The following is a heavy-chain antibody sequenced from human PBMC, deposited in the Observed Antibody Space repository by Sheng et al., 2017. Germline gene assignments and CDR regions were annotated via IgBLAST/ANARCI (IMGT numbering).Heavy chain of an antibody. V-gene: IGHV3-7*01. Sequence: EVQLVESGGGLVQPGGSLRLSCATSGFIFSAYWMTWVRQAPGKGLEWVASIKQDGSETNYVDSVKGRFTISRDNAKNSLSLQMNSLRVEDTAVYYCATMLETVATIIAHWGQGTLVTVSS. J-gene: IGHJ5*02. CDR3: ATMLETVATIIAH. CDR2: IKQDGSET. D-gene: IGHD5-12*01. CDR1: GFIFSAYW.